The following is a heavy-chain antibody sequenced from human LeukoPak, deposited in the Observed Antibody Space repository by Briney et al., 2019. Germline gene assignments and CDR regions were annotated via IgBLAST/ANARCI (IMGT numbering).Heavy chain of an antibody. D-gene: IGHD4-23*01. CDR3: AGGSTVVTPDY. J-gene: IGHJ4*02. CDR1: GGSISSYY. V-gene: IGHV4-59*01. CDR2: IYYSGST. Sequence: PSETLSLTCTVSGGSISSYYWSWIRQPPGKGLEWIGYIYYSGSTNYNPSLKSRVTISVDTSKNQFSLKLSSVTAADTAVYHCAGGSTVVTPDYWGQGTLVTVSS.